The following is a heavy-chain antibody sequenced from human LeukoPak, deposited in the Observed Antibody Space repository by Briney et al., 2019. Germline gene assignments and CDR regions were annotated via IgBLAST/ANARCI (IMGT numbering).Heavy chain of an antibody. CDR3: ARAGSLYYDDLSGYYGSWFDP. J-gene: IGHJ5*02. CDR1: GGSISSYY. D-gene: IGHD3-3*01. V-gene: IGHV4-59*12. Sequence: PSETLSLTCTVSGGSISSYYWSWIRQHPGKGLEWIGYIYYSGYTNYNPPLKSRVTISVDTSKNQFSLKLSSVTAADTAVYYCARAGSLYYDDLSGYYGSWFDPWGQGTLVTVSS. CDR2: IYYSGYT.